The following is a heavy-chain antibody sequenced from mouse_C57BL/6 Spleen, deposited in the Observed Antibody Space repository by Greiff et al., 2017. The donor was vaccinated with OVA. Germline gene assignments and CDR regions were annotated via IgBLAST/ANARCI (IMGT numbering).Heavy chain of an antibody. V-gene: IGHV1-72*01. CDR1: GYTFTSYW. J-gene: IGHJ3*01. Sequence: QVQLQQSGAELVKPGASVKLSCKASGYTFTSYWIHWVKQRPGRGLEWIGRIDPTSGGTNYNEKFKSKATLAVDKPSSTAYMQLSSLTSDDSADYYCYRGDDYYGFAYWGQGTLVTVAA. CDR2: IDPTSGGT. D-gene: IGHD1-1*02. CDR3: YRGDDYYGFAY.